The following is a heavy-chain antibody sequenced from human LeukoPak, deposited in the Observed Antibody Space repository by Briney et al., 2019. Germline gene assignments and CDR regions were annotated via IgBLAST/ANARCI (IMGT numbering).Heavy chain of an antibody. CDR2: IYYSGST. CDR1: GGSISSGGYY. CDR3: ARDVASMRRPGYFDY. J-gene: IGHJ4*02. Sequence: SETLSLTCTVSGGSISSGGYYWSWIRQHPGKGLEWIGYIYYSGSTYYNPSLKSRVTISVDTSKNQFSLKLSSVTAADTAVYYCARDVASMRRPGYFDYWGQGTLVTVSS. V-gene: IGHV4-31*03. D-gene: IGHD2-21*01.